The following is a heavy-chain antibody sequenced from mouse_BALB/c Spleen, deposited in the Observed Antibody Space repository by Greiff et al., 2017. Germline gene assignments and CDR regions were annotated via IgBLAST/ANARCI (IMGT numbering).Heavy chain of an antibody. Sequence: EVKLVESGGGLVKPGGSLKLSCAASGFAFSSYDMSWVRQTPEKRLEWVAYISSGGGSTYYPDTVKGRFTISRDNAKNTLYLQMSSLKSEDTAMYYCARKNLACGTGDWFAYWGQGTLVTVSA. J-gene: IGHJ3*01. D-gene: IGHD6-1*01. CDR1: GFAFSSYD. CDR2: ISSGGGST. CDR3: ARKNLACGTGDWFAY. V-gene: IGHV5-12-1*01.